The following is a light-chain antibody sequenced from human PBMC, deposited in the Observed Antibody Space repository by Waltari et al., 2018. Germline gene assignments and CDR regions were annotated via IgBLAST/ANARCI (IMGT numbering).Light chain of an antibody. CDR3: MQGIQLPLT. V-gene: IGKV2D-29*02. J-gene: IGKJ4*01. CDR1: QSLLHSDGHTY. CDR2: LVS. Sequence: DIVMTQTPLSLPVTPGEPASISCRSSQSLLHSDGHTYLFWYLPKPGQSPHPLLYLVSNRASGVPDRFSGSGSGTDFTLKISRVEAEDVGVYHCMQGIQLPLTFGGGTKVEIK.